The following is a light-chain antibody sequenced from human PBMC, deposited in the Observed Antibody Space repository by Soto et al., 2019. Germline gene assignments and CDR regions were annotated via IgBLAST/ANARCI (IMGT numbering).Light chain of an antibody. CDR3: EQYDTSPRR. J-gene: IGKJ1*01. Sequence: EVMLTQSPGTLSLSPGERATLSCRASQSVSSNYLAWYQQKSGQAPGLLIYGASNRATGIPDRFRGSGCGTGFTLTIRRLETEAFAVYYGEQYDTSPRRCGQGTKVEFK. V-gene: IGKV3-20*01. CDR1: QSVSSNY. CDR2: GAS.